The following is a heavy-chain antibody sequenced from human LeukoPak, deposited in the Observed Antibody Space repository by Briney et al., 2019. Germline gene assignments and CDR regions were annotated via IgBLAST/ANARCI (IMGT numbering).Heavy chain of an antibody. D-gene: IGHD1-26*01. CDR1: GFTFSSYA. CDR3: AKDLTSGSYGAFDI. Sequence: ASVKVSCKASGFTFSSYAMNWVRQAPGQGLEWVSSISGSGGSTSYADSVKGRFTISRDNSKNTLYLQMNSLRAEDTAVYYCAKDLTSGSYGAFDIWGQGTMITVSS. J-gene: IGHJ3*02. CDR2: ISGSGGST. V-gene: IGHV3-23*01.